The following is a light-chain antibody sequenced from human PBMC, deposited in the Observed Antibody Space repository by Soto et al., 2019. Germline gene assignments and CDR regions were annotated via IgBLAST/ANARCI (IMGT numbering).Light chain of an antibody. V-gene: IGKV3-15*01. CDR1: QSVSSN. CDR2: GAS. CDR3: QQYNNWPYT. Sequence: EIVMTQSPATLSVSPGERATLSCRASQSVSSNLAWYQQKPGQAPRLLIYGASTRATGIPAGFSGSGSGTEFTLTISSLQSGDFAVYYCQQYNNWPYTFGQGTKLEIK. J-gene: IGKJ2*01.